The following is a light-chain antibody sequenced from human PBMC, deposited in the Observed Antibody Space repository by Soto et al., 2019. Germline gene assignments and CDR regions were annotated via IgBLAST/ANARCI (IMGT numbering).Light chain of an antibody. CDR2: WAS. V-gene: IGKV4-1*01. CDR1: QSVLYSSNNKNY. CDR3: QQYYSTPYT. Sequence: DIVMTQSPDSLAVSLGERATINCKSSQSVLYSSNNKNYSAWYQQKPGQPPKLLIYWASTRESGVPDRFSGSGSGTDFTLTISNLQAEDVAVYYCQQYYSTPYTFGQGTKLEIK. J-gene: IGKJ2*01.